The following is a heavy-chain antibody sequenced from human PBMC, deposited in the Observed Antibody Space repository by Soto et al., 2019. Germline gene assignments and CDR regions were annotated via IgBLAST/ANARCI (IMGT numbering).Heavy chain of an antibody. CDR2: INHSGST. D-gene: IGHD6-13*01. Sequence: SETLSLTCAVYGGSFSGYYWSWIRQPPGKGLEWIGEINHSGSTNYNPSLKSRVTISVDTSKNQFSLKLSSVTDADTSVYYCARGAPAAGTHNWFDPWGQGTLVTVSS. CDR3: ARGAPAAGTHNWFDP. CDR1: GGSFSGYY. J-gene: IGHJ5*02. V-gene: IGHV4-34*01.